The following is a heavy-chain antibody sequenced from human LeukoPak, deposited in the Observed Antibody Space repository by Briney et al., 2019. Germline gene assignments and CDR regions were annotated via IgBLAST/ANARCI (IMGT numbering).Heavy chain of an antibody. CDR2: INPNSGGT. CDR1: GYTFTGYY. V-gene: IGHV1-2*02. CDR3: ARVSGGWYYFDY. J-gene: IGHJ4*02. D-gene: IGHD6-19*01. Sequence: ASVKVSCKATGYTFTGYYMHWVRQAHGQGLEWMGWINPNSGGTNYAQKFQGRVTMTRDTSISTAYMELSRLRSDDTAVYYCARVSGGWYYFDYWGQGTLVTVSS.